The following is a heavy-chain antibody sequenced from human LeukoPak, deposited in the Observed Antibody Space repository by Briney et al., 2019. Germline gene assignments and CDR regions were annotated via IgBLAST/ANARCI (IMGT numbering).Heavy chain of an antibody. CDR2: ISGDGGST. V-gene: IGHV3-43*02. D-gene: IGHD3-22*01. CDR3: AKPQEGGYYYDSSGYYRFDY. Sequence: PGGSLRLSCAASGFTFDDYAMQWVRQAPGKGLEWVSLISGDGGSTYYADFVKGRFTISRDNSKNSLYLQMNSLRTEDTALYYCAKPQEGGYYYDSSGYYRFDYWGQGTLVTVSS. J-gene: IGHJ4*02. CDR1: GFTFDDYA.